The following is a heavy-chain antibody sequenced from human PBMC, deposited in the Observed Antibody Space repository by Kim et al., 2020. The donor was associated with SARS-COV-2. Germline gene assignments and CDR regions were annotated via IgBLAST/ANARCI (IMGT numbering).Heavy chain of an antibody. CDR1: GFTFSIHD. CDR2: ITRSTGKT. D-gene: IGHD2-21*02. CDR3: ARGLADCAGDCP. J-gene: IGHJ5*02. V-gene: IGHV3-48*02. Sequence: GGSLRLSCADNGFTFSIHDMQWVRQAPGKGLERVSFITRSTGKTFYADSLKGRFTISRDEAKNSFYLQMDNLRDEDTAVYYGARGLADCAGDCPRGQGTLVTVPS.